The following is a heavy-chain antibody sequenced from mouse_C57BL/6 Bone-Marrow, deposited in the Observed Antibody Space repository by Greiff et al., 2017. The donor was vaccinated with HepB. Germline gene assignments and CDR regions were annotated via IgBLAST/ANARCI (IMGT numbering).Heavy chain of an antibody. CDR3: TTAPFFAY. CDR1: GFNIKDDY. J-gene: IGHJ3*01. V-gene: IGHV14-4*01. CDR2: IDPENGDT. Sequence: SGAELVRPGASVKLSCTASGFNIKDDYMHWVKQRPEQGLEWIGWIDPENGDTEYASKFQGKATITADTSSNTAYLQLSSLTSEDTAVYYCTTAPFFAYWGQGTLVTVSA.